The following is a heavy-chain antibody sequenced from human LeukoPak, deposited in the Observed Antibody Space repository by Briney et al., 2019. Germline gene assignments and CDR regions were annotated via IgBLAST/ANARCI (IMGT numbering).Heavy chain of an antibody. V-gene: IGHV4-39*01. CDR3: ARHVGHYYGSGTLPYYYDY. CDR2: IYYSGNT. CDR1: GDSISADNYY. D-gene: IGHD3-10*01. J-gene: IGHJ4*02. Sequence: SETLSLTCTVSGDSISADNYYWGWIRRPPGKGLESIGSIYYSGNTYYNPSLKSRVSISVDTSKNQFSLKVTSVTAADTAVYYCARHVGHYYGSGTLPYYYDYWGQGTLVTVSS.